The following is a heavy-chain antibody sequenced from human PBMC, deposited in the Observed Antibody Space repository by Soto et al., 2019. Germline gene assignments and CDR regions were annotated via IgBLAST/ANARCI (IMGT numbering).Heavy chain of an antibody. CDR3: ARHSSYDYDSSAYYDS. CDR1: GAPISTGNW. CDR2: IYHGGNT. J-gene: IGHJ5*01. D-gene: IGHD3-22*01. Sequence: QVHLQESGPGLVQSSGTLSLTCGVSGAPISTGNWWTWVRQPPGKGLEWIGEIYHGGNTNYRPSLKSRVTISVDKAKNQFSLRLRSVTAADTAVYYCARHSSYDYDSSAYYDSWGQVALVTVSS. V-gene: IGHV4-4*02.